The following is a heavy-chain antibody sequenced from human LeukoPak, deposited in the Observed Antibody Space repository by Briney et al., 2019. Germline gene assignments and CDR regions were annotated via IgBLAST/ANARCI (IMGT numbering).Heavy chain of an antibody. CDR1: GYSISSGYY. J-gene: IGHJ4*02. D-gene: IGHD4-23*01. CDR2: MCCSGST. CDR3: ALGSTVALGFFDY. Sequence: SETLSLTCTVSGYSISSGYYWGWIRQPPGKGLEWIGSMCCSGSTYYNSSLKSRVTISLDTSKNQFSLKLTSVTAADTAVYYCALGSTVALGFFDYWGQGTLVTVSS. V-gene: IGHV4-38-2*02.